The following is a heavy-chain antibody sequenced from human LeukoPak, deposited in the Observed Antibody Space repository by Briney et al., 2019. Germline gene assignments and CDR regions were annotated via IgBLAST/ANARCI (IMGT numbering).Heavy chain of an antibody. CDR2: IIPILGIA. CDR1: GGTFSSYA. D-gene: IGHD6-19*01. Sequence: ASVKVSCKASGGTFSSYAISWVRQAPGQGLEWMGRIIPILGIANYAQKFQGRVTITADKSTSTAYMGLSSLRSEDTAVYYCAREVQEEQWLEFDYWGQGTLVTVSS. CDR3: AREVQEEQWLEFDY. V-gene: IGHV1-69*04. J-gene: IGHJ4*02.